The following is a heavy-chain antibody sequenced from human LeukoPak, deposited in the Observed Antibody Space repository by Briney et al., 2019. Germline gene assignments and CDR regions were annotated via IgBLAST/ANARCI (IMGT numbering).Heavy chain of an antibody. CDR3: ARVWFWFDP. CDR2: IYYSGST. D-gene: IGHD3-10*01. CDR1: GGSISSSIYY. Sequence: PSETLSLTCTVSGGSISSSIYYWGWIRQPPGKGLEWIGSIYYSGSTYYNPPLKSRVTISVDTSENQFSLKLSSVTAADTAVYYCARVWFWFDPWGQGTLVTVSS. V-gene: IGHV4-39*01. J-gene: IGHJ5*02.